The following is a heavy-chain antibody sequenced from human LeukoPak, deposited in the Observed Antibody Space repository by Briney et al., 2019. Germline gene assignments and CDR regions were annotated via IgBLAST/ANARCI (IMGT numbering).Heavy chain of an antibody. CDR3: ARLSSSWYGTFDY. J-gene: IGHJ4*02. Sequence: PSETLSLTCTVSGGSIRSSYYYWGWIRQPPGKGLEWIGSIYYSGSTYYNPSLKSRVTISVDTSKNQFSLKLSSVTAAGTAVYYCARLSSSWYGTFDYWGQGTLVTVSS. CDR2: IYYSGST. D-gene: IGHD6-13*01. V-gene: IGHV4-39*01. CDR1: GGSIRSSYYY.